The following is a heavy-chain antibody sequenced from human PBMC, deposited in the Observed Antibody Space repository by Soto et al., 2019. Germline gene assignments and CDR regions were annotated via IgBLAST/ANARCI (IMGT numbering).Heavy chain of an antibody. V-gene: IGHV1-69*04. CDR1: GGTFSSYT. D-gene: IGHD5-12*01. J-gene: IGHJ4*02. Sequence: EASVKVSCKASGGTFSSYTISWVRQAPGQGLEWMGRIIPILGIANYAQKFQGRVTITADKSTSTAYMELSSLRSEDTAVYYCAGDGYNRSKQKTVYFDYWGQGTLVTVSS. CDR2: IIPILGIA. CDR3: AGDGYNRSKQKTVYFDY.